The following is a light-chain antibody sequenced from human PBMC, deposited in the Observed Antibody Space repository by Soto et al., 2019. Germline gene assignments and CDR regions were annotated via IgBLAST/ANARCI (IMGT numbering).Light chain of an antibody. CDR1: KGIVTW. J-gene: IGKJ3*01. V-gene: IGKV1-12*01. CDR3: QPANSFPPFT. Sequence: DIQVTQSPSSVSASVGDRVTITCRARKGIVTWLMWYQQKPGKAPKLLIYATSSLQSGVPSRFRGSRSGTDFTLTIGSLQPEDFATYYCQPANSFPPFTFGPGTKVDIK. CDR2: ATS.